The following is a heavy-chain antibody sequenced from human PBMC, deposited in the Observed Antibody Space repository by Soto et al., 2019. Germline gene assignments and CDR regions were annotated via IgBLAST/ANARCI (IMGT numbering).Heavy chain of an antibody. CDR1: GGTFSTHA. D-gene: IGHD2-15*01. J-gene: IGHJ6*02. Sequence: SVKVSCKASGGTFSTHAIIWVRQAPGHGLEWMGGISPISGTTYYTQKVQGRVTITADEPTSTAFMELSSLKSEDTAVFYCARGYCSGGNCYSGMDVWGQGTMVTVSS. CDR3: ARGYCSGGNCYSGMDV. V-gene: IGHV1-69*13. CDR2: ISPISGTT.